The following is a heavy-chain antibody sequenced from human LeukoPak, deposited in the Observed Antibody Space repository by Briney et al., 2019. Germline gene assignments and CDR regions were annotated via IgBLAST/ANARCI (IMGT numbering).Heavy chain of an antibody. Sequence: GGSLRLSCAASGFTFSSYGMHWVRQAPGKGLEWVAVIWYDGSNKYYADSVKGRFTISRDNSKNTLYLQMNSLRAEDTAVYYCARDLIAAAGTSRDYFDYWGQGTLVSVSS. CDR3: ARDLIAAAGTSRDYFDY. J-gene: IGHJ4*02. CDR1: GFTFSSYG. CDR2: IWYDGSNK. V-gene: IGHV3-33*01. D-gene: IGHD6-13*01.